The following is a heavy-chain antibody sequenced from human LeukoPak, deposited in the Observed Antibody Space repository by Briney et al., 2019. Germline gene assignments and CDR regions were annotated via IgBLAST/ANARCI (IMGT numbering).Heavy chain of an antibody. J-gene: IGHJ4*02. CDR2: IYHRGST. V-gene: IGHV4-38-2*02. CDR1: GYSISSGFY. D-gene: IGHD5-18*01. Sequence: SETLSLTCTVSGYSISSGFYWGWIRQPPGKGLEWIGSIYHRGSTYYNPSLKSRVTISLDTSKNQFSLKLSSVTAADTAVYYCARDSVDTAMVPFDYWGQGTLVTVSS. CDR3: ARDSVDTAMVPFDY.